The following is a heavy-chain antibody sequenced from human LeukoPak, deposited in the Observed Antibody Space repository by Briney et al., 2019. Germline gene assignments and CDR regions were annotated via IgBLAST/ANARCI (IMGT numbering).Heavy chain of an antibody. CDR3: ASPITVTTGMDV. J-gene: IGHJ6*04. CDR2: ISYDGSNK. CDR1: GFTFSSYG. V-gene: IGHV3-30*03. D-gene: IGHD4-11*01. Sequence: PGGSLRLSCAASGFTFSSYGMHWVRQAPGKGLEWVAVISYDGSNKYYADSVKGRFTISRDNSKNTLYLQMNSLRAEDTAVYYCASPITVTTGMDVWGKGTTVTVSS.